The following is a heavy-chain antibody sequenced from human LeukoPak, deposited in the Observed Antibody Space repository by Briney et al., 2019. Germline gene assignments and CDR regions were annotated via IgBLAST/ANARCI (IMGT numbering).Heavy chain of an antibody. CDR1: GGSISGYY. D-gene: IGHD6-13*01. J-gene: IGHJ6*02. V-gene: IGHV4-59*01. CDR3: ARAPYSSSWYPYYYYGMDV. Sequence: SETLSLTCTVSGGSISGYYWSWIRQPPGRGLEWIGYIYYSGSTNYNPSLKSRVTISVDTSKNQFSLKLSSVTAADTAVYYCARAPYSSSWYPYYYYGMDVWGQGTTVTVSS. CDR2: IYYSGST.